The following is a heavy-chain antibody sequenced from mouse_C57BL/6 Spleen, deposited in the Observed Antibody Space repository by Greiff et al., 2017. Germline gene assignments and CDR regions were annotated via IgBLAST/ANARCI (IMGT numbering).Heavy chain of an antibody. D-gene: IGHD2-4*01. CDR3: ARPYDYHYAMDY. V-gene: IGHV1-81*01. CDR1: GYTFTSYG. J-gene: IGHJ4*01. Sequence: QVQLKESGAELARPGASVKLSCKASGYTFTSYGISWVKQRTGQGLEWIGEIYPRSGNTYYNEKFKGKATLTADKSSSTAYMELRSLTSEDSAVYFCARPYDYHYAMDYWGQGTSVTVSS. CDR2: IYPRSGNT.